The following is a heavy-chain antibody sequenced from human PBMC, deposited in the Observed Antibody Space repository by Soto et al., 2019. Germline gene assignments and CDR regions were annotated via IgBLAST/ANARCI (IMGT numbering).Heavy chain of an antibody. D-gene: IGHD2-21*01. CDR3: VRSGTARLLRPSWFDT. CDR1: GFTFNTYD. J-gene: IGHJ5*02. CDR2: ITTISAYI. V-gene: IGHV3-21*01. Sequence: EVQLVESGGGLVNTGGSLRLSCAASGFTFNTYDMNWFRQAPGKGLEWVSSITTISAYIYYADSLKGRITISRDNAKNSLFLQMNSLRAEDTAVYYCVRSGTARLLRPSWFDTWGQGTLVTVSS.